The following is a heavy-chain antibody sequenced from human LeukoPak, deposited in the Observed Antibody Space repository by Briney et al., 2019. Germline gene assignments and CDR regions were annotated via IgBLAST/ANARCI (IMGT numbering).Heavy chain of an antibody. CDR2: IYHSGST. J-gene: IGHJ1*01. V-gene: IGHV4-38-2*01. CDR3: ARRRYYDSTGYLD. CDR1: GYSTSSGYY. D-gene: IGHD3-22*01. Sequence: PSETLSLTCAVSGYSTSSGYYWGWIRQPPGKGLEWIGSIYHSGSTYYNPSLKSRVTISIDTSNNHFSLHLRSLTAADTALYYCARRRYYDSTGYLDWGHGTLVTVSS.